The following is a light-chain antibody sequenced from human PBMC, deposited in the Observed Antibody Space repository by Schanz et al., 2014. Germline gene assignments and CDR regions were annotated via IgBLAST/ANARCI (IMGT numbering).Light chain of an antibody. CDR2: QVT. CDR1: SSDVGGHDY. CDR3: SSYAGSNFVV. Sequence: QSVLTQPPSASGAPGQSVTISCTGTSSDVGGHDYVSWYQHHPGKAPKVMIYQVTKRPSGVPDRFSGSKSGNTASLTVSGLQAEDEADYYCSSYAGSNFVVFGGGTQLTVL. J-gene: IGLJ2*01. V-gene: IGLV2-8*01.